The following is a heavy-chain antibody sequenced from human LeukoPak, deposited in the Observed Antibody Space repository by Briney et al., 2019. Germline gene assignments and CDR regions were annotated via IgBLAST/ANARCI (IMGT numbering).Heavy chain of an antibody. Sequence: GASVKVSCKASGFTFTSSAVQWVRQARGQRREWIGWIVVGSGNTNYAQKFQERVTITRDMSTSTAYMELSSLRSEDTAVYYCAADSGAAADFDYWGQGTLVTVS. CDR2: IVVGSGNT. CDR3: AADSGAAADFDY. CDR1: GFTFTSSA. V-gene: IGHV1-58*01. D-gene: IGHD6-13*01. J-gene: IGHJ4*02.